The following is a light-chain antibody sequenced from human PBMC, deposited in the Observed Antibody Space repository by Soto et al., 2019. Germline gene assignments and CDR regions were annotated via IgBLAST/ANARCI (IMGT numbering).Light chain of an antibody. J-gene: IGKJ5*01. Sequence: EIELTQSPGSLSLSPGDRATLSCRASQSVRSSYLAWYQQKPGPAPRLLIYGASSKATGIPERFSGSGSGTDFTLTISSLEPEDFAVYYCQQDNSLPITFGPGTRLEIK. CDR1: QSVRSSY. V-gene: IGKV3-20*01. CDR3: QQDNSLPIT. CDR2: GAS.